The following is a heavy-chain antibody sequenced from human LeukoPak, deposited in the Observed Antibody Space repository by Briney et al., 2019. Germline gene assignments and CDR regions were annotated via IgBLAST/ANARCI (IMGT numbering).Heavy chain of an antibody. Sequence: SETLSLTCSVSGGSINSYYWSWIRQSPEKGLEWIGYISYSESTNYNPSLKSRVTISLDTSKNQFSLKLSSVTAADSAIYYCARAPTWFDTWGQGTLVTVSS. V-gene: IGHV4-59*01. CDR3: ARAPTWFDT. CDR2: ISYSEST. CDR1: GGSINSYY. J-gene: IGHJ5*02.